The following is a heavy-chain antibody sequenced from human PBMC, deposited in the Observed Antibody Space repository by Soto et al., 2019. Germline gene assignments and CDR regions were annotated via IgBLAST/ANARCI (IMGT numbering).Heavy chain of an antibody. CDR1: GFTFNIYA. CDR3: STVHNTSRSFDY. D-gene: IGHD1-20*01. Sequence: GGSLRLSCAASGFTFNIYAMTWVRQAPGKGLEWVSTTGATGRTTYYADSVKGRFTVSRDNSKNTLDLQMSNLRAEDTAVYYCSTVHNTSRSFDYWGQGTLVTVSS. CDR2: TGATGRTT. V-gene: IGHV3-23*01. J-gene: IGHJ4*02.